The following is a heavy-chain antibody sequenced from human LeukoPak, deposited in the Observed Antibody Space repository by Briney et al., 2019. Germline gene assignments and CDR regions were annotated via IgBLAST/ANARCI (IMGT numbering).Heavy chain of an antibody. V-gene: IGHV1-18*01. CDR1: GYTFTSYG. Sequence: ASVKVSCKASGYTFTSYGISWVRQAPGQGLEWMGWISAYNGNTNYAQKLQGRVTMTTDTSTSTAYMELRSLRSDGTAVYYCARDLITMVRGVISPQGADYWGQGTLVTVSS. CDR2: ISAYNGNT. D-gene: IGHD3-10*01. J-gene: IGHJ4*02. CDR3: ARDLITMVRGVISPQGADY.